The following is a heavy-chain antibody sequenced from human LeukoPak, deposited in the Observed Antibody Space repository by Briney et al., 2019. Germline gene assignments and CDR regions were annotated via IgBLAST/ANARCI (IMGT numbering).Heavy chain of an antibody. CDR3: AREYSSSHSGFDP. D-gene: IGHD6-6*01. V-gene: IGHV4-30-4*01. Sequence: SETLSLTCTVSGGSISSGDYYWSWIRQPPGKGLEWIGYIYYSGSTYYNPSLKSRVTISVDTSKNQFSLKLSSVTAAGTAVYYCAREYSSSHSGFDPWGQGTLVTVSS. J-gene: IGHJ5*02. CDR1: GGSISSGDYY. CDR2: IYYSGST.